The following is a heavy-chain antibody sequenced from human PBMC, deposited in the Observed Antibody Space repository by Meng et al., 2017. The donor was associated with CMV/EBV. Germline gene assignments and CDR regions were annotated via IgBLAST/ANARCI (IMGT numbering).Heavy chain of an antibody. CDR2: INHSGST. V-gene: IGHV4-34*01. CDR3: ARVWDSGWDY. Sequence: QVHLQQWGAGLLKPSETLSLTRAVYGGSFSGYYWSWIRQPPGKGLEWIGEINHSGSTNYNPSLKSRVTISVDTSKNQFSLKLSSVTAADTAVYYCARVWDSGWDYWGQGTLVTVSS. D-gene: IGHD3-22*01. CDR1: GGSFSGYY. J-gene: IGHJ4*02.